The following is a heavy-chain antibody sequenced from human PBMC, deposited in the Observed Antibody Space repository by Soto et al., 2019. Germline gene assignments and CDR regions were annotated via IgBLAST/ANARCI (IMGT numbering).Heavy chain of an antibody. V-gene: IGHV3-30-3*01. J-gene: IGHJ6*02. Sequence: LRLSCAASGFTFSSYAMHWARQAPGKGLEWVAVISYDGSNKYYADSVKGRFTISRDNSKNTLYLQMNSLRAEDTAVYYCARDHGSGWTDYYYYGMDVWGQGTTVTVSS. CDR1: GFTFSSYA. D-gene: IGHD6-19*01. CDR2: ISYDGSNK. CDR3: ARDHGSGWTDYYYYGMDV.